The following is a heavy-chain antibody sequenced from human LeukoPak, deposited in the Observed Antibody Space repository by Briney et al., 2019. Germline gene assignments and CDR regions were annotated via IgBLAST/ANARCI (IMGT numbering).Heavy chain of an antibody. CDR2: INTNTGNP. CDR1: GYTFTSYA. Sequence: ASVKVSCKASGYTFTSYAMNWVRQAPGQGLEWMGWINTNTGNPTYAQGFTGRFVFSLDTSVSTAYLQISSLKAEDTAVYYCARLPRLGYCSGGSCYPRGPFDYWGQGTLVTVSS. J-gene: IGHJ4*02. D-gene: IGHD2-15*01. CDR3: ARLPRLGYCSGGSCYPRGPFDY. V-gene: IGHV7-4-1*02.